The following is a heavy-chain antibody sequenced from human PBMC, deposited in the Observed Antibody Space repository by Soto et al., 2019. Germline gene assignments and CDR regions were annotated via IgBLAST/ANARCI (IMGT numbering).Heavy chain of an antibody. CDR1: GYTFTSYG. CDR3: AWPHSSGWGPDAFDI. V-gene: IGHV1-18*01. Sequence: ASVKVSCKASGYTFTSYGISWVRQAPGQGLEWMGWISAYNGNTNYAQKLQGRVTTTTDTSTSTAYMELRSLRSDYTAVYYCAWPHSSGWGPDAFDIWGQGTMVTVSS. CDR2: ISAYNGNT. D-gene: IGHD6-19*01. J-gene: IGHJ3*02.